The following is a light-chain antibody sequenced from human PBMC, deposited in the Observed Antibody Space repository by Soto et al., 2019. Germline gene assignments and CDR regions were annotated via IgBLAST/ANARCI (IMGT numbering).Light chain of an antibody. CDR2: EVT. J-gene: IGLJ1*01. CDR1: SGDIGSYNR. Sequence: QSALTQPASVSGSPGQSITISCTGTSGDIGSYNRVSWYQQHPGKAPKLIIYEVTDRPSGVSNRFSGSKSGNTASLTISGLQAVDEAEYYCSSYTNINTRACVFGTGTQLTVL. V-gene: IGLV2-14*01. CDR3: SSYTNINTRACV.